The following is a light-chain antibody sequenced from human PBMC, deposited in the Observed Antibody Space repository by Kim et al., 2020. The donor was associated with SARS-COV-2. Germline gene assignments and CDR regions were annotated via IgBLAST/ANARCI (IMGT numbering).Light chain of an antibody. V-gene: IGLV1-44*01. CDR2: ATD. CDR3: GTWDDSLNEWV. J-gene: IGLJ3*02. Sequence: GQRVTISCFGSRSNIARNVVNWYQQFPGTAPKLLIYATDQRSSGVPDRFSGSRSGTSASLDISGLQSYDEADYYCGTWDDSLNEWVFGGGTQLTVL. CDR1: RSNIARNV.